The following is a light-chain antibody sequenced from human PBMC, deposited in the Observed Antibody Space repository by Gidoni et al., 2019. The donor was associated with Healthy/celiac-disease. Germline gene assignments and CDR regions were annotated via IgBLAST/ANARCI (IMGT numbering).Light chain of an antibody. CDR3: SSYAGSNSVV. J-gene: IGLJ2*01. CDR1: SSDVGGYNY. Sequence: SALTPPPSASGSPGQSVTISSTGTSSDVGGYNYVSWYQQHPGKAPKLMIYEVSHRPSGVPDRFSGSKSGNTASLTVSGLQAEDEADYYCSSYAGSNSVVFGGGTKLT. V-gene: IGLV2-8*01. CDR2: EVS.